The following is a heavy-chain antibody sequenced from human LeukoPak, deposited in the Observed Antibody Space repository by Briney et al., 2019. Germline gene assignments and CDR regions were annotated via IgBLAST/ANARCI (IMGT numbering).Heavy chain of an antibody. CDR2: IKQDGSEK. CDR3: ARDGFNYYDSSGDY. V-gene: IGHV3-7*01. D-gene: IGHD3-22*01. J-gene: IGHJ4*02. Sequence: PGGSLRLSCAASGFTFSSYWMSWVRQAPGKGLEWVANIKQDGSEKYYVDSVKGRFTISRDNAKNSLYLQMNSLRAEDTAVNYCARDGFNYYDSSGDYWGQGTLVTVSS. CDR1: GFTFSSYW.